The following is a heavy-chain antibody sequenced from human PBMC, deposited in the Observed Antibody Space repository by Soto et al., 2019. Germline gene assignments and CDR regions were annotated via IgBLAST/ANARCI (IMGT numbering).Heavy chain of an antibody. CDR1: GGTFSSYA. J-gene: IGHJ6*02. D-gene: IGHD5-12*01. V-gene: IGHV1-69*13. CDR3: ARGPRDGYNFYYYGMDV. CDR2: IIPIFGTT. Sequence: SVKVSCKASGGTFSSYAISWVRQAPGQGLEWMGGIIPIFGTTNYAQKFQGRVTITADESTSTAYMELSSLRSEDTAVYYCARGPRDGYNFYYYGMDVWGQGTTVTV.